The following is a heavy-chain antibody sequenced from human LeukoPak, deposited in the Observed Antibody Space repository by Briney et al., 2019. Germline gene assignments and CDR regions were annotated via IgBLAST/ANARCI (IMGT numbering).Heavy chain of an antibody. Sequence: SETLSLTCSVSGYSISSGYYWGWIRQPPGKGLEWIGSSNHSGSTYNNPSLKSRVTISVDTSKNQFSLKLSSVTAADTAVYYCAKDTYESGVYSPWDHWGQGILVTVSS. CDR2: SNHSGST. CDR3: AKDTYESGVYSPWDH. CDR1: GYSISSGYY. D-gene: IGHD3-22*01. J-gene: IGHJ4*02. V-gene: IGHV4-38-2*02.